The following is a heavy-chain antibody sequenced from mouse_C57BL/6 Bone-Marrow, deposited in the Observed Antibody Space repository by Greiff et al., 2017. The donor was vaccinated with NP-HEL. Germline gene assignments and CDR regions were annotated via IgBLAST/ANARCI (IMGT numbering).Heavy chain of an antibody. D-gene: IGHD2-3*01. CDR2: IHPNSGST. V-gene: IGHV1-64*01. Sequence: QVQLQQPGAELVKPGATVKLSCKASGYTFTSYWMHWVKQRPGQGLEWIGMIHPNSGSTNYNEKFKSKATLTVDKSSSTAYMQLSSLTSEDSAVYYCARWLLPYYFDYWGQGTTLTVSS. J-gene: IGHJ2*01. CDR3: ARWLLPYYFDY. CDR1: GYTFTSYW.